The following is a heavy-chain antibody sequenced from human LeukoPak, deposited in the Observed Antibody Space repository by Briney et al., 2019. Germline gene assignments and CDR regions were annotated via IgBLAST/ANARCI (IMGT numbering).Heavy chain of an antibody. CDR1: GFTFSSYA. V-gene: IGHV3-23*01. CDR3: ARGRTMVRGVIIH. J-gene: IGHJ4*02. Sequence: GGSLRLSCAASGFTFSSYAMSWVRQAPGKGLEWVSAISGSGGSTYYADSVKGRFTISRDNAKNSLYLQMNSLRAEDTAVYYCARGRTMVRGVIIHWGQGTLVTVSS. D-gene: IGHD3-10*01. CDR2: ISGSGGST.